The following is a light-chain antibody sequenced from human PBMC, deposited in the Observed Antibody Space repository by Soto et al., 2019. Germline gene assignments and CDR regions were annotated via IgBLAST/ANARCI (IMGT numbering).Light chain of an antibody. CDR1: QSISSA. V-gene: IGKV1-39*01. CDR3: QQSSSTPP. Sequence: DIQMTQSPSSLSASVGDRVTITCRARQSISSALNWYQQKPGKATKLLIYATSSLQSGVPSRFSGSGSGTDFALPIRSLQPEDFATYYCQQSSSTPPFGGGTKVESK. J-gene: IGKJ4*01. CDR2: ATS.